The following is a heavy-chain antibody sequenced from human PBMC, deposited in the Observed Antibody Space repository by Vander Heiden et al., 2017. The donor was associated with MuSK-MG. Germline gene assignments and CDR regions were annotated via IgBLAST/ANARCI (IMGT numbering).Heavy chain of an antibody. J-gene: IGHJ4*02. CDR1: GISFSTYA. CDR3: AKDPSSHGSGYPYYFDY. CDR2: ISGSGSST. V-gene: IGHV3-23*01. Sequence: EVQLLESGGDLIQPGGSLRLSCADSGISFSTYAMRWVRQAPGKGLEWVSTISGSGSSTFYADSVKGRFSISRDSSKNTVYLEMDSLRADDTAVYYCAKDPSSHGSGYPYYFDYWGQGTLVTVSS. D-gene: IGHD6-19*01.